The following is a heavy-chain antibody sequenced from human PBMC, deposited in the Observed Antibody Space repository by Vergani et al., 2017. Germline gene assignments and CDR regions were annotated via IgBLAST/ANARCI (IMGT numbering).Heavy chain of an antibody. V-gene: IGHV3-30*04. D-gene: IGHD6-6*01. J-gene: IGHJ3*02. CDR2: ISYDGSNK. CDR1: GFTFSSYA. Sequence: QVQLVESGGGVVQPGRSLRLSCAASGFTFSSYAMHWVRQAPGKGLEWVAVISYDGSNKYYADSVKGRFTISRDNSKNTLYLQMNSLRAEDTAVYYCARVTDTYSSSSGVGAFDIWGQGTMVTVSS. CDR3: ARVTDTYSSSSGVGAFDI.